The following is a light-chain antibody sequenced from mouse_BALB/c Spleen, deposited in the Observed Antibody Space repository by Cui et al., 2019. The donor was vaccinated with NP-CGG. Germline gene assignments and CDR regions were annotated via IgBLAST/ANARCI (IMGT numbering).Light chain of an antibody. CDR2: GTN. CDR3: ALWYSNHWV. J-gene: IGLJ1*01. CDR1: IGAVTTSNY. Sequence: QAVVTQESAPTTSPGETVTLTCRSSIGAVTTSNYANWVQEKPDHLFTGLIGGTNNRAPGVSARFSGSLIGDKAALTITGAQTEDEAIYFCALWYSNHWVFGGGTKLTVL. V-gene: IGLV1*01.